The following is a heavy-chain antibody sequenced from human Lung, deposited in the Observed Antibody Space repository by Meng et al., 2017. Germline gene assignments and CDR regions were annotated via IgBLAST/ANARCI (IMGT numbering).Heavy chain of an antibody. D-gene: IGHD6-19*01. V-gene: IGHV3-73*02. Sequence: GQLVESGGGLVQPGGSLKLSCAVSGVSFSDSVIHWVRQASGKGLEWVGRIGGRPKSYAAAYAAPVRGRFTISRDDSRNTAYLQMNSLKTEDSAVYYCTIYIRGHIWGQGTMVTVSS. J-gene: IGHJ3*02. CDR1: GVSFSDSV. CDR3: TIYIRGHI. CDR2: IGGRPKSYAA.